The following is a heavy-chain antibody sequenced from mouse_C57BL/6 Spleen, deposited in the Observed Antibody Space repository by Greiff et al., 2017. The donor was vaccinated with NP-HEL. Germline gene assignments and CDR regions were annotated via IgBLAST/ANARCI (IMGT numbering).Heavy chain of an antibody. D-gene: IGHD1-1*01. V-gene: IGHV1-72*01. CDR1: GYTFTSYW. J-gene: IGHJ1*03. CDR2: IDPNSGGT. CDR3: AREGYYYGSSYVWYFDV. Sequence: VQLRQPGAELVKPGASVKLSCKASGYTFTSYWMHWVKQRPGRGLEWIGRIDPNSGGTKYNEKFKSKATLTVDKPSSTAYMQLSSLTSEDSAVYYCAREGYYYGSSYVWYFDVWGTGTTVTVAS.